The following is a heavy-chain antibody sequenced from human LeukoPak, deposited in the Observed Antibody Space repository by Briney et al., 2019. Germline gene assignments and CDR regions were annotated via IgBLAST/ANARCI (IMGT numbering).Heavy chain of an antibody. CDR2: IYHSGST. V-gene: IGHV4-38-2*02. D-gene: IGHD3-10*01. J-gene: IGHJ4*02. CDR3: ARSKYYYGSGSHPFDY. Sequence: SETLSLTCTVSGGSISSYYWGWIRQPPGKGLEWIGSIYHSGSTYYNPSLKSRVTISVDTSKNQFSLKLSSVTAADTAVYYCARSKYYYGSGSHPFDYWGQGTLVTVSS. CDR1: GGSISSYY.